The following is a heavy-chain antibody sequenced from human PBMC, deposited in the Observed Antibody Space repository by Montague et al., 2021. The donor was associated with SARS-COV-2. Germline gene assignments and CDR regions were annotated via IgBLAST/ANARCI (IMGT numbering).Heavy chain of an antibody. V-gene: IGHV4-34*01. D-gene: IGHD3-9*01. Sequence: SETLSLTCAVYGGSFSGYYWSWIRQPPGKGLEWIGEINHSGSTNYNPSPKSRVTISVDTSKNQFSLKLSSATAADTAVYYCARDSRTDFDWLFPDSGSYYHYMDVWGKGTTVTVSS. CDR2: INHSGST. J-gene: IGHJ6*03. CDR1: GGSFSGYY. CDR3: ARDSRTDFDWLFPDSGSYYHYMDV.